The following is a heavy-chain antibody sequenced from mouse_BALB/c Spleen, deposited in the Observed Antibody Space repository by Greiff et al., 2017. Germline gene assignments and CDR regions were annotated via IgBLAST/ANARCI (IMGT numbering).Heavy chain of an antibody. CDR2: ILPGSGCT. V-gene: IGHV1-9*01. CDR3: ANQAN. Sequence: QVQLQQSGAELMKPGASVKISCKATGYTFSSYWIEWVKQRPGHGLEWIGEILPGSGCTNYNEKFKGKATFTADTSSNTAYMQLSSLASEDSAVYYCANQANWGQGTTLTVSS. D-gene: IGHD1-1*01. CDR1: GYTFSSYW. J-gene: IGHJ2*01.